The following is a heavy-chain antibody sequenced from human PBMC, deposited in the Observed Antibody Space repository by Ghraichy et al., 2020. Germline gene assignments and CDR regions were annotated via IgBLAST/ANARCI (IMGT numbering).Heavy chain of an antibody. CDR1: GGSFSGHY. J-gene: IGHJ6*03. CDR2: INQSGST. V-gene: IGHV4-34*01. Sequence: SETLSLTCAVYGGSFSGHYWSWIRQPPGKGLERIGEINQSGSTNYNPSLKSRLTISVDKSKNQFSLKVSSVTAADTAVYYCARGARSQHDSYTYYMDVWGKGTTVTVSS. D-gene: IGHD2-2*01. CDR3: ARGARSQHDSYTYYMDV.